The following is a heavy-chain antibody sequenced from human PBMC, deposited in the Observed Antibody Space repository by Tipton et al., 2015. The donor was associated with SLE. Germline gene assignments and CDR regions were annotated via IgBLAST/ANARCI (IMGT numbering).Heavy chain of an antibody. Sequence: QLVQSGPEVKKPGASVKVSCTDSGYTFSNYGISWVRQAPGQGLELVGWISTYNGNSSQKIKGRVTMTTDTSTNTAYMEMRSLRSDDTAVYYFASGARMNSNSRYIFGGQGTLVTVSS. V-gene: IGHV1-18*01. CDR2: ISTYNGN. CDR3: ASGARMNSNSRYIF. CDR1: GYTFSNYG. J-gene: IGHJ4*02. D-gene: IGHD6-13*01.